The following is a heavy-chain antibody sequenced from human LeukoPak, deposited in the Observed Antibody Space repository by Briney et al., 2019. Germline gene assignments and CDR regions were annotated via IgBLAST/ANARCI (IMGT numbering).Heavy chain of an antibody. Sequence: ASVKVSCKASGYTFTGSYMHWVRQAPGQGLEWMGWINPNSGGTNYAQKFQGRVTMTRDTSISTAYMELSRLRSDDTAVYYCARDAVYSGYESNWFDPWGQGTLVTVSS. CDR3: ARDAVYSGYESNWFDP. J-gene: IGHJ5*02. D-gene: IGHD5-12*01. CDR1: GYTFTGSY. V-gene: IGHV1-2*02. CDR2: INPNSGGT.